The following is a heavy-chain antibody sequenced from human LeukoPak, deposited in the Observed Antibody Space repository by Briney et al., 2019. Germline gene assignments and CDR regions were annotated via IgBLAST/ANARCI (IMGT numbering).Heavy chain of an antibody. D-gene: IGHD2/OR15-2a*01. Sequence: PSGTLSLTCTVSGYSISNSNWWSWVRQVLGKGLEWLGEIFESGNTNYSPSLKSRVSISVDKSKNQFSLNLNSVTVADTAVYFCARGTKGFGRIYLDYWGQGILVTVSS. CDR1: GYSISNSNW. V-gene: IGHV4-4*02. J-gene: IGHJ4*02. CDR2: IFESGNT. CDR3: ARGTKGFGRIYLDY.